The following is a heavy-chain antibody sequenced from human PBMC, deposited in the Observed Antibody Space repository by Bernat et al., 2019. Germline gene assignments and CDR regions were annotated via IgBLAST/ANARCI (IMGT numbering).Heavy chain of an antibody. D-gene: IGHD4-17*01. CDR2: IYHRGST. CDR1: GGSISSGGYS. CDR3: ARGGYGDYVDHWYFDL. V-gene: IGHV4-30-2*01. Sequence: QLQLQESGSGLVKPSQTLSLTCAVSGGSISSGGYSWSWIRQPPGKGLDWNGYIYHRGSTYYNPSLKSRVTISVDRSKNQFSLKLSSVTAADTAVYYCARGGYGDYVDHWYFDLWGRGTLVTVSS. J-gene: IGHJ2*01.